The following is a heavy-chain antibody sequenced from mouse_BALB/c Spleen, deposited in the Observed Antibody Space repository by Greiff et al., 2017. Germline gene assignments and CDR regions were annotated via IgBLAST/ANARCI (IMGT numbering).Heavy chain of an antibody. CDR1: GFTFTDYY. CDR2: IRNKANGYTT. J-gene: IGHJ4*01. CDR3: ARDPTSGYYAMDY. Sequence: EVQRVESGGGLVQPGGSLRLSCATSGFTFTDYYMSWVRQPPGKALEWLGFIRNKANGYTTEYSASVKGRFTISRDNSQSILYLQMNTLRAEDSATYYCARDPTSGYYAMDYWGQGTSVTVSS. D-gene: IGHD6-1*01. V-gene: IGHV7-3*02.